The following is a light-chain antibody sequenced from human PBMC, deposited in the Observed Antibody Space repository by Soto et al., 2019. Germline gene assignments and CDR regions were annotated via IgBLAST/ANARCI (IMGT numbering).Light chain of an antibody. CDR1: QSFSSSS. CDR2: GAS. V-gene: IGKV3-20*01. J-gene: IGKJ3*01. Sequence: EIVLTQSPGTLSLSPGERATLSCRANQSFSSSSLAWYQQKPGQAPRLLIYGASSRATGIPDRFSGSGSGTDFTLTISRLEPEDFAVYYCQQYGSSPFTFGPGTKVDIK. CDR3: QQYGSSPFT.